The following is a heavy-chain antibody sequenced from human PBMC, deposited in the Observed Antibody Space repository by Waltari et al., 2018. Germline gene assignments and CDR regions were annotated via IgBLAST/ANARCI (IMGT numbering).Heavy chain of an antibody. D-gene: IGHD2-15*01. CDR2: INHSGST. CDR3: ARGRGYCSGGSCYAPYYYFDY. V-gene: IGHV4-34*01. Sequence: QVQLQQWGAGLLKPSETLSLTCAVYGGSFSGYYWSWIRQPPGKGLGWIGEINHSGSTNYNPSLKSRVTISVDTSKNQFSLKLSSVTAADTAVYYCARGRGYCSGGSCYAPYYYFDYWGQGTLVTVSS. CDR1: GGSFSGYY. J-gene: IGHJ4*02.